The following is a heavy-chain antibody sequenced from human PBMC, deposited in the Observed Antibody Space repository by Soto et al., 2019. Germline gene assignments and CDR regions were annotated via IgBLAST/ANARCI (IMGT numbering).Heavy chain of an antibody. V-gene: IGHV3-30-3*01. Sequence: QVQLVESGGGVVQPGRSLRLSCAASGFTFSSYAMHWVRQAPGKGLEWVAVISYDGSNKYYADSVKGRFTISRDNSKNPLYLQMNSLRAEDTAVYYCAREGLSGYDGGTDYWGQGTLVTVSS. J-gene: IGHJ4*02. CDR3: AREGLSGYDGGTDY. CDR1: GFTFSSYA. D-gene: IGHD5-12*01. CDR2: ISYDGSNK.